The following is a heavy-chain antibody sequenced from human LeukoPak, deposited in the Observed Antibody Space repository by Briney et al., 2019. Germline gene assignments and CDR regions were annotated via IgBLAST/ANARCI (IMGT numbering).Heavy chain of an antibody. CDR2: ISSSGSTI. D-gene: IGHD2-15*01. Sequence: GGSLRLSCAASGFTFSSYSMNWVRQAPGKGLDWVSHISSSGSTIYYADSVKGRFTISRDNAKNSLHLQMNSLRVEDTAVYYCTRTLLYCSGGSCYPTRFDYWGQGILVTVSS. CDR1: GFTFSSYS. J-gene: IGHJ4*02. V-gene: IGHV3-48*01. CDR3: TRTLLYCSGGSCYPTRFDY.